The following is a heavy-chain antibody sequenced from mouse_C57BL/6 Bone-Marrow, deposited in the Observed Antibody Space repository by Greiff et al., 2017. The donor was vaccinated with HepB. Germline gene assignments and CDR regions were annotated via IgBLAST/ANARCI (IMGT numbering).Heavy chain of an antibody. J-gene: IGHJ2*01. CDR3: ARSDLLRDS. V-gene: IGHV1-19*01. D-gene: IGHD1-1*01. Sequence: EVQLQQSGPVLVKPGASVKMSCKASGYTFTDYYMNWVKQSHGKSLEWIGVINPYNGGTSYNQKFKGKATLTVDKSSSTAYMELNSLTSEDSAVYYCARSDLLRDSWGQGTTLTVSS. CDR2: INPYNGGT. CDR1: GYTFTDYY.